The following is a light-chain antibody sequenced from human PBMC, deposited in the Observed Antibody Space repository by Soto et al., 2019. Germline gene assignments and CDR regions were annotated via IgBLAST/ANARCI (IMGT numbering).Light chain of an antibody. CDR3: QSFDSSLSGWV. V-gene: IGLV1-40*01. CDR2: GNI. J-gene: IGLJ3*02. Sequence: QAVVTQPPSVSVAPGQRVTISCTGSSSNIGAGYDVHWYQQLPGTAPKLLIFGNINRPSGVPDRFSGSKSGTSASLAIAGLQADDEADYYCQSFDSSLSGWVFGGGTQLTVL. CDR1: SSNIGAGYD.